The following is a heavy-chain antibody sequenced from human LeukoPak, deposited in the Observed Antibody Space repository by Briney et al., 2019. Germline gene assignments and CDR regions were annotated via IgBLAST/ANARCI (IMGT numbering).Heavy chain of an antibody. V-gene: IGHV3-9*01. J-gene: IGHJ4*02. D-gene: IGHD3-22*01. CDR2: ISWNSGSI. CDR1: GFTFDDNA. CDR3: AKDCDSSGYSPGDY. Sequence: GGSLRLSCAASGFTFDDNAMHWVRQAPGKGLEWVSGISWNSGSIGYADSVKGRFTISRDNAKNSLYLQMNSLRAEDTALYYCAKDCDSSGYSPGDYWGQGTLVTVSS.